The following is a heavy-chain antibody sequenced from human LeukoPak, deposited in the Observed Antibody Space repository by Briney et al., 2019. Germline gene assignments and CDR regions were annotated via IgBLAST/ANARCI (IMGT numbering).Heavy chain of an antibody. J-gene: IGHJ4*02. CDR2: INNDGSTT. CDR1: GFPFANTW. V-gene: IGHV3-74*01. D-gene: IGHD3-10*01. CDR3: AIGGTYGSGS. Sequence: GGSLRLSCAASGFPFANTWMHWVRQAPGKGLVWVSLINNDGSTTNYADSVKGRFTISRDNAKNTVYLQMDSLRAEDTAVYYCAIGGTYGSGSWGQGTLVTVSS.